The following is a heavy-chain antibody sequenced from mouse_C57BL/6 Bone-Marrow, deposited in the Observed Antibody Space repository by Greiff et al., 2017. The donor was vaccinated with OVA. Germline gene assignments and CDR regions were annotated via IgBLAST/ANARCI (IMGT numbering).Heavy chain of an antibody. Sequence: QVQLKQPGAELVRPGTSVKLSCKASGYTFTSYWMHWVKQRPGQGLEWIGVIDPSDSYTNYNQKFKGKATLTVDTSSSTAYMQLSSLTSEDSAVYYYAREGLLYAMDYWGQGTSVTVSS. CDR1: GYTFTSYW. D-gene: IGHD2-12*01. J-gene: IGHJ4*01. CDR3: AREGLLYAMDY. CDR2: IDPSDSYT. V-gene: IGHV1-59*01.